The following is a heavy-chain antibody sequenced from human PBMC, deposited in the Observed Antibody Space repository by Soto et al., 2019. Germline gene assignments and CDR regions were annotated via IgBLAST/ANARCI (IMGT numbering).Heavy chain of an antibody. V-gene: IGHV4-59*01. Sequence: XETLSLTCNVSGGSIRSYYWNWIQQPPGKTLEWIGDVYYSGSANYNPSLKSRVTISVDMSKNQFSLKLNSVTAADTAVYYCARGSMVRGPTPFDYWGQGTLVTVSS. D-gene: IGHD3-10*01. CDR1: GGSIRSYY. J-gene: IGHJ4*02. CDR2: VYYSGSA. CDR3: ARGSMVRGPTPFDY.